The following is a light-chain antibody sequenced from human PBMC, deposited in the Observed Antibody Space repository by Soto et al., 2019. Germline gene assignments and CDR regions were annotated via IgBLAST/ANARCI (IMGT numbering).Light chain of an antibody. J-gene: IGKJ1*01. V-gene: IGKV1-5*01. Sequence: DIQMTQSPCTLSASVGDRVTITCRASQSISSWLAWYQQKSGKAPKLLIYDASTLQSGVPSRFSGRGSETEFTLTISSLQPDDFATYYCQRYNSYAQTFGQGTKVDIK. CDR3: QRYNSYAQT. CDR2: DAS. CDR1: QSISSW.